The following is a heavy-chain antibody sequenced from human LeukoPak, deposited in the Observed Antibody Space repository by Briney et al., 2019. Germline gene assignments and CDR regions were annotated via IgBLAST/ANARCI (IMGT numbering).Heavy chain of an antibody. Sequence: GGSLRLSCAASGFTFSSYAMSWVRQAPGKGLEWVSAISGSGGSTYYADSVKGRFTISRDNSKNTLYLQMNSLRAEDTAAYYCAKGDEGPSHFDYWGQGTLVTVSS. CDR1: GFTFSSYA. CDR3: AKGDEGPSHFDY. J-gene: IGHJ4*02. CDR2: ISGSGGST. V-gene: IGHV3-23*01. D-gene: IGHD2-21*01.